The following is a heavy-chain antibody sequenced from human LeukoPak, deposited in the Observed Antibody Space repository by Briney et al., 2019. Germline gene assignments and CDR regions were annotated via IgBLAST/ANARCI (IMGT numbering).Heavy chain of an antibody. Sequence: GGSLRLSCAASGFTFSSYSMNWVRQAPGKGLEWVSSLSSSSSYIYYADSVKGRFTISRDNAKNSLYLQMNSLRAEDTAVYYCARDRITIFGVVPDWGQGTLVTVPS. D-gene: IGHD3-3*01. CDR3: ARDRITIFGVVPD. CDR2: LSSSSSYI. V-gene: IGHV3-21*01. CDR1: GFTFSSYS. J-gene: IGHJ4*02.